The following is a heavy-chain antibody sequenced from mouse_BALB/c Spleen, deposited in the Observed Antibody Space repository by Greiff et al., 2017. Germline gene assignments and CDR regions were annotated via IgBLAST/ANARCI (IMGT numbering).Heavy chain of an antibody. CDR3: ARWGNWYFDV. CDR1: GYTFTSYW. D-gene: IGHD2-1*01. J-gene: IGHJ1*01. Sequence: QVQLQQSGAELARPGASVKLSCKASGYTFTSYWMQWVKQRPGQGLEWIGAIYPGDGDTRYTQKFKGKATLTADKSSSTAYMQLSSLASEDSAVYYCARWGNWYFDVWGAGTTVTVSS. CDR2: IYPGDGDT. V-gene: IGHV1-87*01.